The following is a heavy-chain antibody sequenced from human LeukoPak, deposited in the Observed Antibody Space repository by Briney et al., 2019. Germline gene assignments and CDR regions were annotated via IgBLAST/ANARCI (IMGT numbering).Heavy chain of an antibody. CDR2: IYSGGST. Sequence: GGSLRLSCAVSGFTVSSNYMNWVRQAPGKGLEWVSIIYSGGSTYYTDSVKGRFTISRDNSKNTLYLQMNSLRAEDTAVYYCAKNTNVNYYDSSGFPPHGDYFDYWGQGTLVTVSS. D-gene: IGHD3-22*01. CDR3: AKNTNVNYYDSSGFPPHGDYFDY. CDR1: GFTVSSNY. V-gene: IGHV3-53*01. J-gene: IGHJ4*02.